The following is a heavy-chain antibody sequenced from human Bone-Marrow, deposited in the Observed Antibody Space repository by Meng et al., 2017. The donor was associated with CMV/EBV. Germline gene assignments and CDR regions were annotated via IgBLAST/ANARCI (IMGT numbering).Heavy chain of an antibody. D-gene: IGHD1-26*01. CDR1: GFTVSSNY. CDR2: IYSGGST. CDR3: ARAIVGATSDYFDY. J-gene: IGHJ4*02. Sequence: GGSLRLSCAASGFTVSSNYMSWVRQAPGKGLEWVSVIYSGGSTYYADSVKGRFTISRDNSKNTLYLQMNSLRAEDTAVYYCARAIVGATSDYFDYWCQGTLATVPS. V-gene: IGHV3-53*01.